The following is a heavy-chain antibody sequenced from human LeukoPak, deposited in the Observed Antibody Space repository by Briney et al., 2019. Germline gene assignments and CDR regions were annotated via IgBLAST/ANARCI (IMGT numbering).Heavy chain of an antibody. Sequence: PGGSLRLSCAASGFTFSSYSMNWVRQAPGKGLEWVSSISSSSSYIYYADSVKGRFTISRDNAKNSLYLQMNSLRAEDTAVYYCNLYSSANDAFDIWGQGTMVTVSS. CDR2: ISSSSSYI. D-gene: IGHD6-19*01. CDR3: NLYSSANDAFDI. CDR1: GFTFSSYS. V-gene: IGHV3-21*01. J-gene: IGHJ3*02.